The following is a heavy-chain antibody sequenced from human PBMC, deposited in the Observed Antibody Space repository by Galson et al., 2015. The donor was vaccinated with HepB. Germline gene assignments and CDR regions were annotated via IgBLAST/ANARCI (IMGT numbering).Heavy chain of an antibody. CDR1: GFTFSSYA. CDR2: ISYDGSNK. CDR3: AREPGGYYDSSGSDY. D-gene: IGHD3-22*01. Sequence: SLRLSCAASGFTFSSYAMHWVRQAPGKGLEWAAVISYDGSNKYYADSVKGRFTISRDNSKNTLYLQMNSLRAEDTAVYYCAREPGGYYDSSGSDYWGQGTLVTVSS. V-gene: IGHV3-30*04. J-gene: IGHJ4*02.